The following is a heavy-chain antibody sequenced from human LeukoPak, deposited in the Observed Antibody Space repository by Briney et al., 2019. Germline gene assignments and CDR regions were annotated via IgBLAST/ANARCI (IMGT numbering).Heavy chain of an antibody. CDR2: IYYSGST. CDR1: GFTFSSYA. J-gene: IGHJ4*02. CDR3: ARQGRDGDYFDY. Sequence: GSLRLSCAASGFTFSSYAMSWIRQPPGKGLEWIGYIYYSGSTNYNPSLKSRVTISVDTSKNQFSLKLSSVTAADTAVYYCARQGRDGDYFDYWGQGTLVTVSS. V-gene: IGHV4-59*08. D-gene: IGHD4-17*01.